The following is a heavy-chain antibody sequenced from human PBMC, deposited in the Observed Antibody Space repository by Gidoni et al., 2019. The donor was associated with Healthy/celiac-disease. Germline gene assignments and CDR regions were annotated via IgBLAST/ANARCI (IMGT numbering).Heavy chain of an antibody. CDR3: ANLMLADYDSSGYPDY. CDR1: GFTFSSYG. V-gene: IGHV3-30*18. CDR2: ISYDGSNK. D-gene: IGHD3-22*01. Sequence: QVQLVESGGGVVQPGRSLRLSCAASGFTFSSYGMHWVRQAPGKGLEWVAVISYDGSNKYYADSVKGRFTISRDNSKNTLYLQMNSLRAEDTAVYYCANLMLADYDSSGYPDYWGQGTLVTVSS. J-gene: IGHJ4*02.